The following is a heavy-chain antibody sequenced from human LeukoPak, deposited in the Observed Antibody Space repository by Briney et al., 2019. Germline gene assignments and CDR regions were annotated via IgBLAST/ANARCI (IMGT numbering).Heavy chain of an antibody. J-gene: IGHJ4*02. V-gene: IGHV4-39*01. CDR1: GGSISSSSYY. CDR3: ARHFGDYGGNSEPYYFDY. D-gene: IGHD4-23*01. CDR2: IYYSGST. Sequence: SETLSLTCTVSGGSISSSSYYWGWIRQPPGKGLEGIGSIYYSGSTYYNPSLKSRVTISVDTSKNQFSLKLSSVTAADTAVYYCARHFGDYGGNSEPYYFDYWGQGTLVTVSS.